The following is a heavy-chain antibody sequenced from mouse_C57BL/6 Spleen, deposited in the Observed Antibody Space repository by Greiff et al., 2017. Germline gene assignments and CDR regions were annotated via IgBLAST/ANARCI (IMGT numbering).Heavy chain of an antibody. CDR3: ARDQTGKAWFAY. CDR1: GFTFSSYA. D-gene: IGHD4-1*01. CDR2: ISDGGSYT. V-gene: IGHV5-4*01. Sequence: DVKLVESGGGLVKPGGSLKLSCAASGFTFSSYAMSWVRQTPEKRLEWVATISDGGSYTYYPDNVKGRFPISRDNAKNNLYLQMSHLKSEDTAMYYCARDQTGKAWFAYWGQGTLVTVSA. J-gene: IGHJ3*01.